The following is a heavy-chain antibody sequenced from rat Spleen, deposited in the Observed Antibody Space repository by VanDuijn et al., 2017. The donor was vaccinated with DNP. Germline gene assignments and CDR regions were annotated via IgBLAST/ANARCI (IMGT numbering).Heavy chain of an antibody. CDR2: ISFDGGST. J-gene: IGHJ2*01. D-gene: IGHD1-4*01. Sequence: EVQLVESGGRLVQPGNSLKLSCAASGFTFSDYYMAWVRQAPTKGLEWVAYISFDGGSTYYGDSVKGRFTISRDNAKSTLYLQMNSLRSEDMATYSCARHGPGYNYFDYWGQGVMVTVSS. CDR1: GFTFSDYY. CDR3: ARHGPGYNYFDY. V-gene: IGHV5-22*01.